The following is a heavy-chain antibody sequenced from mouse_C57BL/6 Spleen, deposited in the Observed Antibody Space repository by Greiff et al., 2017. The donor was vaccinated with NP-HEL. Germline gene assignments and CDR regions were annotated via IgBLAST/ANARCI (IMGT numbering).Heavy chain of an antibody. CDR2: IWSGGST. V-gene: IGHV2-2*01. CDR3: ARNGLGRGADYAMDY. D-gene: IGHD4-1*01. CDR1: GFSLTSYG. J-gene: IGHJ4*01. Sequence: VQLQQSGPGLVQPSQSLSITCTVSGFSLTSYGVHWVRQSPGKGLEWLGVIWSGGSTDYNAAFISSLSISKDNSKSQFFLKMNSLQADDTAIYYCARNGLGRGADYAMDYWGQGTSVTVSS.